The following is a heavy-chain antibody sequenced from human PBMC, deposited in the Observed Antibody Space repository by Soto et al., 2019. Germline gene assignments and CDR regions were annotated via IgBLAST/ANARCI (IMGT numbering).Heavy chain of an antibody. CDR3: ARTVVVVVPDNFDH. D-gene: IGHD3-22*01. CDR1: GFTIGDFW. Sequence: EVQLVESGGGLVQPGGSLRLSCVASGFTIGDFWMSWVRQAPGKGLEWVANIKQDGSEKYYVGSVKGRFTISRDSAKNSLYLQMDNLRGEDTAVYYWARTVVVVVPDNFDHWGQGTLVTVSS. V-gene: IGHV3-7*01. J-gene: IGHJ4*02. CDR2: IKQDGSEK.